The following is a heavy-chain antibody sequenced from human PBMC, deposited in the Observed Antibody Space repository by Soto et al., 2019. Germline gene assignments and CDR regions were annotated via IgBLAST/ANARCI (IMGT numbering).Heavy chain of an antibody. V-gene: IGHV5-51*01. D-gene: IGHD6-19*01. J-gene: IGHJ6*03. CDR2: IYPGDSDT. Sequence: PGESLKISCKGSGYSFTSYWIGWVRQMPGKGLEWMGIIYPGDSDTRYSPSFQGQVTISADKSISTAYLQWSSLKASDTAMYYCARHPAIAVAGTNYYYYMDVWGKGTTVTVSS. CDR3: ARHPAIAVAGTNYYYYMDV. CDR1: GYSFTSYW.